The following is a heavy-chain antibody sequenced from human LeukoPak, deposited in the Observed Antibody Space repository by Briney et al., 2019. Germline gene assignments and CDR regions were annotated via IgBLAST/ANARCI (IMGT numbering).Heavy chain of an antibody. V-gene: IGHV5-10-1*01. J-gene: IGHJ5*02. CDR2: IDPSDSYT. Sequence: PGESLKISCKGSGYSFTSYWISWVRQMPGKGLEWMGRIDPSDSYTNYSPSFQGHVTISADKSISTAYLQWSSLKASDTAMYYCARLRGGSREPKNNWFDPWGQGTLVTVSS. CDR1: GYSFTSYW. CDR3: ARLRGGSREPKNNWFDP. D-gene: IGHD1-26*01.